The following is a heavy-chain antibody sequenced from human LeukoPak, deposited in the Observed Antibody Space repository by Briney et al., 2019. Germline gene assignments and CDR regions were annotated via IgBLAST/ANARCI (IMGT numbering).Heavy chain of an antibody. D-gene: IGHD6-6*01. CDR2: INHSGST. V-gene: IGHV4-34*01. J-gene: IGHJ4*02. CDR1: GGSFSGYY. CDR3: AREIGYSSWGIRFDY. Sequence: SETLSLTCAVYGGSFSGYYWSWIRQPPGKGLEWIGEINHSGSTNYNPSLKSRVTISVDTSKNQFSLKLSSVTAADTAVYYCAREIGYSSWGIRFDYWGQGTLVTVSS.